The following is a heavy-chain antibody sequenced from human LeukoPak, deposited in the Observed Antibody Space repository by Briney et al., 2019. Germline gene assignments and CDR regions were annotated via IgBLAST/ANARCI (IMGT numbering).Heavy chain of an antibody. CDR3: ASLYTAMVLIY. CDR1: GGSFSGYY. Sequence: SETLSLTCAVYGGSFSGYYWSWIRQPPEKGLEWIGEINHSGSTNYNPSLKSRVTISVDTSKNQFSLKLSSVTAADTAVYYCASLYTAMVLIYWGQGTLVTVSS. D-gene: IGHD5-18*01. J-gene: IGHJ4*02. CDR2: INHSGST. V-gene: IGHV4-34*01.